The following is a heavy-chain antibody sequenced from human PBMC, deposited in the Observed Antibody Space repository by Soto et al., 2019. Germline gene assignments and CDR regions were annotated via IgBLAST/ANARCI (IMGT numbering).Heavy chain of an antibody. Sequence: PGESLKISCKGSRYSFTNYWIGWVRQMPGKGLEWMGIIYPDDSDIRYSPSFQGQVTISADKSINTAYLQWSSLKASDTAMYYCARWAEGVTTPHFDYWGQGTLVTVSS. CDR3: ARWAEGVTTPHFDY. CDR2: IYPDDSDI. V-gene: IGHV5-51*01. D-gene: IGHD4-17*01. J-gene: IGHJ4*01. CDR1: RYSFTNYW.